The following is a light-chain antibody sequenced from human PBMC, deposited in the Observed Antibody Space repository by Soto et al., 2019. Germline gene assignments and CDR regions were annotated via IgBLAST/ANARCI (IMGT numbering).Light chain of an antibody. CDR2: SAS. CDR1: QALSNY. CDR3: QQLSRYPLT. J-gene: IGKJ4*01. Sequence: DIKFNQSPSLLSASVGDTVTITCRASQALSNYLAWYQQKPGKAPDLLIYSASTLQSGVPSRFSGSGSETEFSLTIRALQPEDFATYYCQQLSRYPLTFGGGTKVDIK. V-gene: IGKV1-9*01.